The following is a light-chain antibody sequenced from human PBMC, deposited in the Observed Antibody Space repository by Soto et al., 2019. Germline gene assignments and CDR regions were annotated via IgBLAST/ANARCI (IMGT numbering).Light chain of an antibody. Sequence: QSVLTQPPSASGTPGQRVTISCSGRNSNFGGNYVYWYQQLPGTTPKLLIYTNNQRPSGVLYRFSGSKFATSAPPAISGLRSEDEADYYCAAWYDSLSGWVFGGGTKLTVL. CDR3: AAWYDSLSGWV. CDR1: NSNFGGNY. V-gene: IGLV1-47*01. CDR2: TNN. J-gene: IGLJ3*02.